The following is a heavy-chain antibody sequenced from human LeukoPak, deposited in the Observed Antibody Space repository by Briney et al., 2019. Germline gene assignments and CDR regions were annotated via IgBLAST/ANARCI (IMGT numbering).Heavy chain of an antibody. D-gene: IGHD3-22*01. Sequence: ASETLSLTCAVYGGSFSGYYWSWIRQPPGKGLEWIGEINHSGSTNYNPSLKSRVTISVDTSKNQFSLKLSSVTAADTAVYYCARGRPPHYYDSSGYYYGEQYYFDYWGQGTLVTVSS. J-gene: IGHJ4*02. CDR3: ARGRPPHYYDSSGYYYGEQYYFDY. CDR2: INHSGST. V-gene: IGHV4-34*01. CDR1: GGSFSGYY.